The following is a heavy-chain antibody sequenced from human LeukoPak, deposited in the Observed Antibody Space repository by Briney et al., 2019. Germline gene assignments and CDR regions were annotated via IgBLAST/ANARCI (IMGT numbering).Heavy chain of an antibody. CDR2: INHSGST. J-gene: IGHJ4*02. V-gene: IGHV4-34*01. D-gene: IGHD6-19*01. CDR1: GGSFSGYY. Sequence: SETLSLTCAVYGGSFSGYYWSWIRQLPGKGLEWIGEINHSGSTNYNPSLKSRVTISVDTSKNQFSLKLSSVTAADTAVYYCARGGIAVAGPLFYWGQGTLVTVSS. CDR3: ARGGIAVAGPLFY.